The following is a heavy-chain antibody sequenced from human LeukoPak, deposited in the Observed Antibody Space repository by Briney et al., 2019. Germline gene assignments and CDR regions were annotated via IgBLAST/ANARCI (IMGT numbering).Heavy chain of an antibody. J-gene: IGHJ3*02. D-gene: IGHD3-9*01. V-gene: IGHV3-23*03. Sequence: GSLRLSCAASGFTFSSYAMSWVRQAPGKGLQWVSVIYPGGDIYYADSVKGRFIISRDNAKNSLYLQMNSLRAEDTAVYYCARKLRYFDWLTDAFDIWGQGTMVTVSS. CDR1: GFTFSSYA. CDR3: ARKLRYFDWLTDAFDI. CDR2: IYPGGDI.